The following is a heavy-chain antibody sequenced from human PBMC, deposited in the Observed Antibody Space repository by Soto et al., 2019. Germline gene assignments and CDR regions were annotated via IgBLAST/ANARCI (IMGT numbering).Heavy chain of an antibody. CDR1: GFTFISYA. CDR3: ARDREGYYDPYGMDV. Sequence: PGGSLRLSCAASGFTFISYAMSWVRQAPGKGLEWVSLISGSGGGTYYADSVKGRFTISRDNSKNTLYLQMNSLRAEDTAVYYCARDREGYYDPYGMDVWGQGTTVTVSS. D-gene: IGHD3-22*01. J-gene: IGHJ6*02. V-gene: IGHV3-23*01. CDR2: ISGSGGGT.